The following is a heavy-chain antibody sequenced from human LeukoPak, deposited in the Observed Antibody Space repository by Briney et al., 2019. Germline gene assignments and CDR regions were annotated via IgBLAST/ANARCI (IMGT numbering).Heavy chain of an antibody. J-gene: IGHJ2*01. CDR3: ARDQTRGFDL. CDR1: GFTFSSYE. V-gene: IGHV3-48*03. D-gene: IGHD4-11*01. Sequence: GGSLGLSCAASGFTFSSYEMNWVRQTPGKGLEWVSYIRSSGITVYYADSVKGRFTMSRDNAKNSLFLQMNSLRAEDTAVYYCARDQTRGFDLWGRGTLATVSS. CDR2: IRSSGITV.